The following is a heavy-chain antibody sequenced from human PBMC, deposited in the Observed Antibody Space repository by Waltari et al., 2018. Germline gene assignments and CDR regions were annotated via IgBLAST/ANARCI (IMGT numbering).Heavy chain of an antibody. V-gene: IGHV4-34*01. CDR3: ARDGALGNWFDP. J-gene: IGHJ5*02. CDR1: GGSFSGYY. CDR2: INHSGST. D-gene: IGHD3-16*01. Sequence: QVQLQQWGAGLLKPSETLSLTCAVYGGSFSGYYWSWIRQPPGKGLEWIGEINHSGSTNYNPSLKSRVTISVDTSKNQFSLKLSSVTAADTAVYYCARDGALGNWFDPWGQGTLVTVSS.